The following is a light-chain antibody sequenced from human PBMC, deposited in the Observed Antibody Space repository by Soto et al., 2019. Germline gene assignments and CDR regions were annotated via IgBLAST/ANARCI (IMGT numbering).Light chain of an antibody. J-gene: IGKJ1*01. CDR2: DAS. Sequence: EVVLPQSPATLSLSPGERATLSCRASQTISSSLAWYQQKPGQAPRLLIYDASKRAAGIPARFTGSGSGTDFTLTISSLEREVFAVYYCQQSSGWPRTLAQGTKVEVK. CDR1: QTISSS. V-gene: IGKV3-11*01. CDR3: QQSSGWPRT.